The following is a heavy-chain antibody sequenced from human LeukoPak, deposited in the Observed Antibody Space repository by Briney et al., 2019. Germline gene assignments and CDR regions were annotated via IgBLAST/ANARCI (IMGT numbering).Heavy chain of an antibody. CDR1: GGSISSYY. V-gene: IGHV4-59*01. J-gene: IGHJ4*02. D-gene: IGHD3-10*01. CDR3: ARVIAVRGVIFDY. Sequence: SETLSLTCTVSGGSISSYYWIWIRQPPGKGLEWIGYIYHSGSTNYNPSLKSRVTMSVDTSKNQFSLKLSSVTAADTAVYYCARVIAVRGVIFDYWGQGTLVTVSS. CDR2: IYHSGST.